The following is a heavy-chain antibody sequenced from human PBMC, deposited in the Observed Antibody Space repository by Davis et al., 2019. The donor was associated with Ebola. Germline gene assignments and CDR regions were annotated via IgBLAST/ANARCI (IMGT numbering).Heavy chain of an antibody. V-gene: IGHV3-11*06. D-gene: IGHD2-21*02. CDR3: ARARGGDLGYFDV. CDR1: GFTFSDYY. Sequence: PGGPLRLSCAASGFTFSDYYMSWIRQAPGKGLKWVSSISTSSSYIYYAGSLKGRFTISRDNAKASLYLQMNNLRVEDTAMYFCARARGGDLGYFDVWGRGILVTVSS. J-gene: IGHJ2*01. CDR2: ISTSSSYI.